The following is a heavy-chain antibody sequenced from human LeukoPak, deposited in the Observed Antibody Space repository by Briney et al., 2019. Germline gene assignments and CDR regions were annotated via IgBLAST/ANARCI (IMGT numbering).Heavy chain of an antibody. Sequence: SGPTLVNPTQTLTLTCTFSGFSLSTSGMRVSWIRQPPGKALEWLARFDWNDDKFYSTSLKTRLTISKDTSKNQVVLTMTNMDPVDTATYFCARETSDYSSSWYGYYFDYWGQGTLVTVSS. CDR3: ARETSDYSSSWYGYYFDY. CDR1: GFSLSTSGMR. CDR2: FDWNDDK. D-gene: IGHD6-13*01. J-gene: IGHJ4*02. V-gene: IGHV2-70*04.